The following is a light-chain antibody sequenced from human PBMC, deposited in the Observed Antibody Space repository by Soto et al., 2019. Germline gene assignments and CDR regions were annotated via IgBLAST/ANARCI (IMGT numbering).Light chain of an antibody. Sequence: QSVLTQPPSVSGAPGQRVTISCTGSSANIGAGHDVHWYQQIPGTAPKLLMYGDSNRPLGVPDRFSGSKSGTSASLAITGLQAEDEAYYDCQSYDSSLSGSVFGGGTKVTVL. CDR3: QSYDSSLSGSV. CDR2: GDS. J-gene: IGLJ3*02. V-gene: IGLV1-40*01. CDR1: SANIGAGHD.